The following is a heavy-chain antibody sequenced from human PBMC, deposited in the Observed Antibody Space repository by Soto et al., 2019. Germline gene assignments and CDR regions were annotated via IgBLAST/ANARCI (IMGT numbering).Heavy chain of an antibody. CDR3: TKDPAITMNRGVPYYFDY. J-gene: IGHJ4*02. Sequence: EVQLLESGGGLVQPGGSLRLSCAASGFTFSIYAMSWVRQAPGKGLEWVSGISSSGSSTYYADSVKGRFTISRDNSKNTVCLQMNSLRAEDTAIYYCTKDPAITMNRGVPYYFDYWGQGTLATVSS. CDR2: ISSSGSST. D-gene: IGHD3-10*01. CDR1: GFTFSIYA. V-gene: IGHV3-23*01.